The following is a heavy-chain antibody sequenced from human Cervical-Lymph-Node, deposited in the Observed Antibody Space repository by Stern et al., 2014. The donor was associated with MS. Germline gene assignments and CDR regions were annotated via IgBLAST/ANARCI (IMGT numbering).Heavy chain of an antibody. V-gene: IGHV2-70*04. D-gene: IGHD2-21*01. CDR1: GFSLISSGMS. CDR3: ARTNVPHSPGFTFSYYYYAMDV. CDR2: IDWDEDK. Sequence: QVTLQESGPALVKPTQTLTLTCTFSGFSLISSGMSVSWIRQPPGKALEWLARIDWDEDKFYSTSLRTRLTIAKDTSKNQVVLTMTNVDPVDTATYYCARTNVPHSPGFTFSYYYYAMDVWGQGTTVTVSS. J-gene: IGHJ6*02.